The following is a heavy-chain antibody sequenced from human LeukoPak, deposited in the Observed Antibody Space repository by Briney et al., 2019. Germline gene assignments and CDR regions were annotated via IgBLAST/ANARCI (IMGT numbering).Heavy chain of an antibody. Sequence: GRSLRLSCAASGFTFSTYPIHWVRQAPGKGLEWVAVISYDVSDKHYADSVKGRFTISRDNSKNTLFLQMNSPRPEDTAVYYCARDFRGSIDYWGQGTLVTVSS. CDR1: GFTFSTYP. CDR3: ARDFRGSIDY. J-gene: IGHJ4*02. CDR2: ISYDVSDK. D-gene: IGHD3-10*01. V-gene: IGHV3-30-3*01.